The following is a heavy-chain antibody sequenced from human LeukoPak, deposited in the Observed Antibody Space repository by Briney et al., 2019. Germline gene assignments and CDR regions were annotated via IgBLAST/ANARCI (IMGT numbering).Heavy chain of an antibody. J-gene: IGHJ4*02. CDR1: GFTFSSYG. Sequence: GGSLRLSCAASGFTFSSYGMHWVRQAPGKGLEWVAVIWCDGSNKYYADSVKGRFTISRDNSKNTLYLQMNSLRAEDTAVYYCASSVLIAAAGRGEDYWGQGTLVTVSS. V-gene: IGHV3-33*01. D-gene: IGHD6-13*01. CDR2: IWCDGSNK. CDR3: ASSVLIAAAGRGEDY.